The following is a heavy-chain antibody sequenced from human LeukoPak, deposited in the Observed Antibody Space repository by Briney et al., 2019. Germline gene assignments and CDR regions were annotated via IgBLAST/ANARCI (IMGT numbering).Heavy chain of an antibody. CDR1: GDSIRGRTYS. CDR3: ARYDILTGSKYFQH. D-gene: IGHD3-9*01. J-gene: IGHJ1*01. CDR2: IYSDGST. V-gene: IGHV4-39*07. Sequence: PSETLSLTCTVSGDSIRGRTYSWGWIRQPPGKGLEWIGSIYSDGSTYSNPSSDPSLNSRVTISVDKSISTAYLQWSSLKASDTAMYYCARYDILTGSKYFQHWGQGTLVIVSS.